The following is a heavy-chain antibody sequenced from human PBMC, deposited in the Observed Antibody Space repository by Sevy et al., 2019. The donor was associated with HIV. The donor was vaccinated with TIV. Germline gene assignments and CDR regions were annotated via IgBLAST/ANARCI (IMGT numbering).Heavy chain of an antibody. D-gene: IGHD6-19*01. CDR3: ARDTMAVDTSAFDI. Sequence: GGSLRLSCAASGFTFSSYAMHWVRQAPGKGLEWVAVISYDGSNKYYADSVKWRFTISRDNSKNTLYLQMNSLRAEDTAVYYCARDTMAVDTSAFDIWGQGTMVTVSS. J-gene: IGHJ3*02. CDR2: ISYDGSNK. V-gene: IGHV3-30-3*01. CDR1: GFTFSSYA.